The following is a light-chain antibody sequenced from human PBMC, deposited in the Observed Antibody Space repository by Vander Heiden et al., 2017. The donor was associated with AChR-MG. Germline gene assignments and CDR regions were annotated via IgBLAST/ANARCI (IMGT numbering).Light chain of an antibody. CDR3: QQRSDWPWT. CDR2: DVS. CDR1: QTTGRG. V-gene: IGKV3-11*01. Sequence: IMLTPSPGTVSVSAGAIAPLPCRASQTTGRGLVWYQRKPGQAPTLFIYDVSGRATGIPARFAGSGSGTGFTLTISSLQPEDPAVYYCQQRSDWPWTFGQGTTV. J-gene: IGKJ1*01.